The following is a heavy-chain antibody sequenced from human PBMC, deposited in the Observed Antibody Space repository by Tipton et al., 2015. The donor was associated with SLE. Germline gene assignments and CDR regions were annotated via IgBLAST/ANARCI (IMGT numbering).Heavy chain of an antibody. V-gene: IGHV4-59*08. CDR3: SRLLGPQEGVHGVINEVDY. Sequence: TLSLTCTVSGGSISSYYWSWIRQTPGKGLEWIGYIYYTGSTKFNPSLKSRVSISLDTSKNQFSLKLSSVTAAATAVYYCSRLLGPQEGVHGVINEVDYWGQGTLVTVSA. J-gene: IGHJ4*02. D-gene: IGHD3-10*01. CDR2: IYYTGST. CDR1: GGSISSYY.